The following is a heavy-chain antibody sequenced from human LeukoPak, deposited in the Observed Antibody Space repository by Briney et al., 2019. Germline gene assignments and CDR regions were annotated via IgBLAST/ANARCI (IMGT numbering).Heavy chain of an antibody. J-gene: IGHJ4*02. Sequence: GRSLRLSCAATGFTFSSYGMHWVRQAPGKGLEWVAVISYDGSNKYYADSVKGRFTISRDNSKNTLYLQMNSLRAEDTAVYYCVRTYGSGSPFDYWGQGTLVTVSS. CDR3: VRTYGSGSPFDY. CDR1: GFTFSSYG. V-gene: IGHV3-30*03. D-gene: IGHD3-10*01. CDR2: ISYDGSNK.